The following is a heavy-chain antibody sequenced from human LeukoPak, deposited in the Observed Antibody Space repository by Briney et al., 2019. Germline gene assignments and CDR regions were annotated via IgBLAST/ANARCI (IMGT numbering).Heavy chain of an antibody. D-gene: IGHD3-10*01. J-gene: IGHJ5*02. CDR1: GGSITSDVYY. V-gene: IGHV4-31*03. Sequence: SETLSLTCTVSGGSITSDVYYWSWIRQHPGKGLEWIGYIYSGSTSYNPSLKSRVTISVDTSKSQFSLSLTSVTAADTAVYYCASSRYYYGAGSTNWFDPWGQGTPVTVSS. CDR2: IYSGST. CDR3: ASSRYYYGAGSTNWFDP.